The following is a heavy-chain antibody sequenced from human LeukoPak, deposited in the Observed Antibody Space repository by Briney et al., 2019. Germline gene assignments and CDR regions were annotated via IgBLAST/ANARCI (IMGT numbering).Heavy chain of an antibody. CDR1: GCTFTGYY. Sequence: ASVKVSCKASGCTFTGYYMHWVRQAPGQGLEWMGWINPNSGGTNYAQKFQGRVTMTRDTSISTAYMELSRLRSDDTAVYYCARSSIAARRAFDYWGQGTLVTVSS. CDR3: ARSSIAARRAFDY. D-gene: IGHD6-6*01. V-gene: IGHV1-2*02. CDR2: INPNSGGT. J-gene: IGHJ4*02.